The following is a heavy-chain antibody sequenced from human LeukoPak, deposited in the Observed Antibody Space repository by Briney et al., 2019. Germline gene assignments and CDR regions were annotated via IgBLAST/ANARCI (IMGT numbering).Heavy chain of an antibody. D-gene: IGHD3-3*01. V-gene: IGHV4-34*08. Sequence: PGGSLRLSCAASGFTFSSYAMSWVRQPPGKGLEGIGEGSESGGTKFNPSLKSRVTISADTSKNQFSLKLNSVTAADTAVYYCAKNGQSGFSFDPWGQGTLVTVSS. CDR3: AKNGQSGFSFDP. CDR2: GSESGGT. CDR1: GFTFSSYA. J-gene: IGHJ5*02.